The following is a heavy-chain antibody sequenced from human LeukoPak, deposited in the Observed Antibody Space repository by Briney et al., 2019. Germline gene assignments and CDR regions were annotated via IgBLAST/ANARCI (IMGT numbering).Heavy chain of an antibody. J-gene: IGHJ4*02. CDR2: IHRGETT. CDR1: GFTVSNNY. Sequence: GGSLRLSCAASGFTVSNNYMNWVRQAPGKGLEWVSAIHRGETTHYADSGKGRFTISRDNSKNTLYLQMNDLRAEDTAVYYCARDYYGSGSYQFDYWGQGTLVTVSS. CDR3: ARDYYGSGSYQFDY. V-gene: IGHV3-66*01. D-gene: IGHD3-10*01.